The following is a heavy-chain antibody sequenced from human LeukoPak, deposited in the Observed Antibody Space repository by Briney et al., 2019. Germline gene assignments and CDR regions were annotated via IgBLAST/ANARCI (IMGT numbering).Heavy chain of an antibody. CDR1: GFTFSSYA. D-gene: IGHD6-13*01. J-gene: IGHJ4*02. CDR2: ISGGGGNT. CDR3: AKEERAAAGRDFEY. Sequence: PGGSLRLSCAASGFTFSSYAMSWVRQAPGKGLESVSAISGGGGNTYYADSVTGRFTISRDNSKNTLDLQLNSLRAEDTAVYYCAKEERAAAGRDFEYWGQGTLVTVSS. V-gene: IGHV3-23*01.